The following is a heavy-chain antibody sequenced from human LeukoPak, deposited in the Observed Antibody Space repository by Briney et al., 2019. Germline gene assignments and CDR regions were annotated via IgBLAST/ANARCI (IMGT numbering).Heavy chain of an antibody. V-gene: IGHV4-59*01. CDR2: IYYSGSD. J-gene: IGHJ4*02. D-gene: IGHD6-13*01. Sequence: SETLSLTCTVSGGSISIYYWSWIRQPPGKGLEWIGYIYYSGSDKYNPSLKNRITMSRDTSKNQLPLKLSSVTAADTAVYYCARVPYYIAAAADYWGQGTLVTVSS. CDR1: GGSISIYY. CDR3: ARVPYYIAAAADY.